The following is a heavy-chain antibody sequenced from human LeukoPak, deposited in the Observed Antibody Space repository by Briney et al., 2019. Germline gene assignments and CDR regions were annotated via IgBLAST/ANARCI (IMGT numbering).Heavy chain of an antibody. Sequence: PSETLSLTCTVSGGSVSSSSYYWGWIRQPPGKGLEWIGSIYYSGSTYYNPSLKSRVTISVDTSKNQFSLKLSSVTAADTAVYYCARLVSSAHFEYWGQGTLVTVSS. CDR3: ARLVSSAHFEY. CDR2: IYYSGST. V-gene: IGHV4-39*01. CDR1: GGSVSSSSYY. J-gene: IGHJ4*02. D-gene: IGHD3-22*01.